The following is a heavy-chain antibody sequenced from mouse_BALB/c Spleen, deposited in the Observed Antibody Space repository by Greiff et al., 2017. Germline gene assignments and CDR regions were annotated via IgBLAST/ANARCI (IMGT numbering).Heavy chain of an antibody. J-gene: IGHJ4*01. CDR2: INPSNGRT. CDR1: GYTFTSYW. V-gene: IGHV1S81*02. D-gene: IGHD2-4*01. Sequence: VQLQQPGAELVKPGASVKLSCKASGYTFTSYWMHWVKQRPGQGLEWIGEINPSNGRTNYNEKFKSKATLTVDKSSSTAYMQLSSLTSEDSAVYYCAVDYDYDGYYYAMDYWGQGTSVTVSS. CDR3: AVDYDYDGYYYAMDY.